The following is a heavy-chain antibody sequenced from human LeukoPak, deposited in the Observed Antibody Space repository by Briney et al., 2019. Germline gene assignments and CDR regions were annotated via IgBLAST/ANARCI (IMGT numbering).Heavy chain of an antibody. J-gene: IGHJ6*03. CDR3: ARVRDTAMVVFYYYYYYMDV. CDR1: GGSISTSSYY. D-gene: IGHD5-18*01. CDR2: IFYSGST. V-gene: IGHV4-39*07. Sequence: SETLSLTCTVSGGSISTSSYYWGWVRQPPGKGLEWIGNIFYSGSTYYSPSLKSRVTISLDTSRNQFSLKLSSVTAADTAVYYCARVRDTAMVVFYYYYYYMDVWGKGTTVTTSS.